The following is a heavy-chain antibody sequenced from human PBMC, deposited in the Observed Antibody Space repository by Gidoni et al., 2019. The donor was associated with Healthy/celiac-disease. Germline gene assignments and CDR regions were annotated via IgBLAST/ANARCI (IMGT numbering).Heavy chain of an antibody. CDR1: GGSISSGGYY. CDR2: IYYSGST. D-gene: IGHD3-10*02. V-gene: IGHV4-31*03. Sequence: QVQLQESGPGLVKPSQTLSLTCTFSGGSISSGGYYWSWIRQHPGKGLEWIGYIYYSGSTYYNPSLKSRVTISVDTSKNQFSLKLSSVTAADTAVYYCAREITMYTKGGNWFDPWGQGTLVTVSS. J-gene: IGHJ5*02. CDR3: AREITMYTKGGNWFDP.